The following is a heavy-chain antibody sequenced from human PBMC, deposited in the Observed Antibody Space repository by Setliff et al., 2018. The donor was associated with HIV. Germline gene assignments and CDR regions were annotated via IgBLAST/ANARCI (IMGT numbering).Heavy chain of an antibody. CDR2: ISTYNSNT. J-gene: IGHJ6*03. V-gene: IGHV1-18*01. D-gene: IGHD2-21*01. Sequence: ASVKVSCKASGYTFTTYGITWVRQAPGQGLEWMGWISTYNSNTNYAQKFQGRVTMTTVTPTSTAYMELRSLRSDDTAVYYCARLSIPAYYYMDVWGKGTTVTVSS. CDR3: ARLSIPAYYYMDV. CDR1: GYTFTTYG.